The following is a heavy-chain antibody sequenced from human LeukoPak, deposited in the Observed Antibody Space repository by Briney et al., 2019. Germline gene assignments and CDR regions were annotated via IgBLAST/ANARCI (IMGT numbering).Heavy chain of an antibody. D-gene: IGHD6-19*01. CDR1: EFTFSSYG. V-gene: IGHV3-30*18. J-gene: IGHJ6*02. CDR3: AKDEVVVGPLGYIAVAGRYGMDV. Sequence: GGSLRLSCAASEFTFSSYGMHWVRQAPGKGLEWVAVISYDGSNKYYADSVKGRFTISRDNSKNTLYLQMNSLRAEDTAVYYCAKDEVVVGPLGYIAVAGRYGMDVWGQGTTVTVSS. CDR2: ISYDGSNK.